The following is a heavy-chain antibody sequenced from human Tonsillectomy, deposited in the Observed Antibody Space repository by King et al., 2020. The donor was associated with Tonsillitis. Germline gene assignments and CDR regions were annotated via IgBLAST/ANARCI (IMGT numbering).Heavy chain of an antibody. D-gene: IGHD6-25*01. CDR1: GFSFSTYW. J-gene: IGHJ4*02. CDR2: INQDGSEK. Sequence: VQLVESGGGLVQPGGSLRLSCAASGFSFSTYWMNWVRQAPGKGLEWVANINQDGSEKDYVDSVKGRFTISRDNAKNSLYLQMNSLRAEDTAVYYCARDLHVSGNWGQGTLVTVSS. CDR3: ARDLHVSGN. V-gene: IGHV3-7*03.